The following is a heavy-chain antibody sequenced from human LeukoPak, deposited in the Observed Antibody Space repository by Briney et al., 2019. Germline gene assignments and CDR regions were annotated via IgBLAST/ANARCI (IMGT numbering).Heavy chain of an antibody. CDR1: GCTFSSYA. J-gene: IGHJ4*02. D-gene: IGHD3-22*01. CDR3: ARYRPTYYYDSSGYSGSGPYFDY. CDR2: IIPIFGTA. Sequence: GSSVKVSCKASGCTFSSYAISWVRQAPGQGLEWMGGIIPIFGTANYAQKFQGRVTITTDESTSTAYMELSSLRSEDTAVYYCARYRPTYYYDSSGYSGSGPYFDYWGQGTLVTVSS. V-gene: IGHV1-69*05.